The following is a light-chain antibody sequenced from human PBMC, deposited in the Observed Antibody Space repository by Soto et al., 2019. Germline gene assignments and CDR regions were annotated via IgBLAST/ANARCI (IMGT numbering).Light chain of an antibody. J-gene: IGLJ1*01. CDR1: SSDVGRYDY. V-gene: IGLV2-11*01. CDR3: CSFAGSYSYG. CDR2: DVT. Sequence: SALTQPRSVSGSPGQSVTISCTGTSSDVGRYDYVSWYQQHPGKAPKLIVYDVTERPSGVPDRFSGSKSGNTASLTISGLQAEDEADYSCCSFAGSYSYGFGTGTKVTVL.